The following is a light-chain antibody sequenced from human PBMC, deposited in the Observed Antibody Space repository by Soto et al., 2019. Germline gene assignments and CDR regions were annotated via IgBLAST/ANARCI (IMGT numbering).Light chain of an antibody. CDR1: QSISSY. CDR2: DAS. J-gene: IGKJ1*01. CDR3: QQYHTYPWT. Sequence: DIHMTQSPSTLSASVGDRVTIPCRASQSISSYSAWYQQKPGKAPKVLIFDASSLESGVPSRFSGSGSGTEFTLSISGLQPDDFATYYCQQYHTYPWTFGQGTKVDIK. V-gene: IGKV1-5*01.